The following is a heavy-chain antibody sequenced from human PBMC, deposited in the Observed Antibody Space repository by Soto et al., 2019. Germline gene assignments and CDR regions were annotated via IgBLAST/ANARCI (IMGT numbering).Heavy chain of an antibody. Sequence: PSETHSLTSTVSGGTSISYYWSWIRQPTGKGLEWIGYIYYSGSTNYNPSLKSRVTISVDTSKNQFSLKLSSVTAADTAVYYCARRLYYDSSGFEGGGMDVWGQGTTVTVSS. J-gene: IGHJ6*02. CDR2: IYYSGST. CDR1: GGTSISYY. CDR3: ARRLYYDSSGFEGGGMDV. V-gene: IGHV4-59*08. D-gene: IGHD3-22*01.